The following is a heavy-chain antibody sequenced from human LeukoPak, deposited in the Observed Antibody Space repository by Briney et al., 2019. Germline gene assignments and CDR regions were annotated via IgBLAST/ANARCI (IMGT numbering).Heavy chain of an antibody. Sequence: GRSLRLSCAASGFTFDDYAMHWVRQAPGKGLEWVLGISWNSGSIGYADSVKGRFTISRDNAKNSLYLQMNSLRAEDTAVYYCARDERGAFDIWGQGTMVTVSS. CDR2: ISWNSGSI. CDR3: ARDERGAFDI. D-gene: IGHD3-16*01. V-gene: IGHV3-9*01. J-gene: IGHJ3*02. CDR1: GFTFDDYA.